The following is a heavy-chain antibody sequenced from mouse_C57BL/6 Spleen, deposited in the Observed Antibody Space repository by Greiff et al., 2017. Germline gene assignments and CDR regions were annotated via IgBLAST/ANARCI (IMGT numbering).Heavy chain of an antibody. CDR2: IHPNSGST. CDR3: ARTSGSQSSYYYAMDY. CDR1: GYTFTSYW. J-gene: IGHJ4*01. Sequence: QVHVKQPGAELVKPGASVKLSCKASGYTFTSYWMHWVKQRPGQGLEWIGMIHPNSGSTNYNEKFKSKATLTVDKSSSTAYMQLSSLTSEDSAVYDCARTSGSQSSYYYAMDYWGQGTSVTVSS. V-gene: IGHV1-64*01. D-gene: IGHD1-1*01.